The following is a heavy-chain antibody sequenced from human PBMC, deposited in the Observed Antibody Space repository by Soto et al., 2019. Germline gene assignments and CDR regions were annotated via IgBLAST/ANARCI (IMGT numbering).Heavy chain of an antibody. V-gene: IGHV3-48*01. Sequence: GGSLRLSCAASGFTFSSYSMNWVRQAPGKGLEWVSYISSSSSTIYYADSVKGRFTISRDNAKNSLYLQMNSLRAENTAVYYCARDSREGIEYYDILTGYYTLGSRYYYMDVWGKGTTVTVSS. CDR1: GFTFSSYS. J-gene: IGHJ6*03. CDR2: ISSSSSTI. CDR3: ARDSREGIEYYDILTGYYTLGSRYYYMDV. D-gene: IGHD3-9*01.